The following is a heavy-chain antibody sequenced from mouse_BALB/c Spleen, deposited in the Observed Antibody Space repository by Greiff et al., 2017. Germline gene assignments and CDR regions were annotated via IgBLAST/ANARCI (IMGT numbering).Heavy chain of an antibody. J-gene: IGHJ4*01. D-gene: IGHD2-14*01. Sequence: VKLVESGPGLVAPSQSLSITCTVSGFSLTSYGVHWVRQPPGKGLEWLGVIWAGGSTNYNSALMSRLSISKDNSKSQVFLKMNSLQTDDTAMYYCAKYRYDEEGYAMDYWGQGTSVTVSS. CDR3: AKYRYDEEGYAMDY. CDR1: GFSLTSYG. V-gene: IGHV2-9*02. CDR2: IWAGGST.